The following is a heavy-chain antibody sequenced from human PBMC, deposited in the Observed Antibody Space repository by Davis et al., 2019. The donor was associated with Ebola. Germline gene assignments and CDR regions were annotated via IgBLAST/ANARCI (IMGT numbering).Heavy chain of an antibody. J-gene: IGHJ6*02. CDR3: ARVKMATGGYYYYGMDV. CDR1: GFTFSSYA. V-gene: IGHV3-30-3*01. CDR2: ISYDGSNK. Sequence: GESLKISCAASGFTFSSYAMHWVRQAPGKGLEWVAVISYDGSNKYYADSVKGRFTISRDNAKNSLYLQMNSLRAEDTAVYYCARVKMATGGYYYYGMDVWGQGTTVTVSS. D-gene: IGHD5-24*01.